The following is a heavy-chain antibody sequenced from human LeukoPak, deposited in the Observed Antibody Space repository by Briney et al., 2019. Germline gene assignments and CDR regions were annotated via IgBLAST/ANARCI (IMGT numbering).Heavy chain of an antibody. J-gene: IGHJ6*04. V-gene: IGHV1-69*13. CDR2: IIPIFGTA. CDR3: ASSSSIHIYGMDV. D-gene: IGHD2-2*01. CDR1: GGTFSSYA. Sequence: GASVKVSCKASGGTFSSYAISWVRQAPGQGLEWMGGIIPIFGTANYAQKFQGRVTITADESTSTAYMELSSLRSEDTAVYYCASSSSIHIYGMDVWGKGTTVTVSS.